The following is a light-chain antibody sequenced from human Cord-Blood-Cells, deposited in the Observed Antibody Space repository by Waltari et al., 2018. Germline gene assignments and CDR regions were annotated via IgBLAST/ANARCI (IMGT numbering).Light chain of an antibody. CDR3: SSYAGSNNWV. V-gene: IGLV2-8*01. CDR2: EVS. CDR1: TSDVGGYNY. J-gene: IGLJ3*02. Sequence: QSALTQPPSASGSPGQSVTISCTGTTSDVGGYNYLPWYQQHPGKAPQLMVYEVSKRPSGVPDRFSGSKSGNTASLTVSGLQAEDEADYYCSSYAGSNNWVFGGGTKLTVL.